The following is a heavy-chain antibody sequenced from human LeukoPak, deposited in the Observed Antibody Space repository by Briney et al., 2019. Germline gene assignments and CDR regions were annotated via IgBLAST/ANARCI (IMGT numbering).Heavy chain of an antibody. Sequence: GGSLRLSCAASGFTFSSHWMHWVRQAPGKGLVWVSRINSDGSTTSYADSVKGRFTISRDNAKNTLYLQMNSLRAEDTAVYYCARVMYYYHSSGSIAVYYFDYWGQGTLVSVSS. D-gene: IGHD3-22*01. CDR3: ARVMYYYHSSGSIAVYYFDY. CDR1: GFTFSSHW. CDR2: INSDGSTT. J-gene: IGHJ4*02. V-gene: IGHV3-74*01.